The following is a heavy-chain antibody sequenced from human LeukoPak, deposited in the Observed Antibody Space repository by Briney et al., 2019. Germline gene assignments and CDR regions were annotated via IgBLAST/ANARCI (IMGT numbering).Heavy chain of an antibody. Sequence: SETLSLTCAVYGGSFSGYYWSWIRQPPGKGLEWLGEINHSGSTHYNPSLKSRVTISVGTSKNQFSLKLSSVTAADTAVYYCAREPTLPGIVAAGRWAFGIWGQGTMVTVSS. CDR2: INHSGST. CDR3: AREPTLPGIVAAGRWAFGI. J-gene: IGHJ3*02. D-gene: IGHD6-13*01. CDR1: GGSFSGYY. V-gene: IGHV4-34*01.